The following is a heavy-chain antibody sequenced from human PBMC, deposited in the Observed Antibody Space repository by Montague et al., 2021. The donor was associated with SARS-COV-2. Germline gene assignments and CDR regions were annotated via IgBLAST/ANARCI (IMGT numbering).Heavy chain of an antibody. D-gene: IGHD6-13*01. V-gene: IGHV6-1*01. Sequence: CAISGDSVSSNTAAWNWIRQSPSRGLVWLGRTFYRSKWYNEFAESVKSRISINADTSKNEVSLQLNYVTPEDTAMYYCARDSRNWYGPICFDIWGQGTVVTVSS. CDR2: TFYRSKWYN. CDR1: GDSVSSNTAA. J-gene: IGHJ3*02. CDR3: ARDSRNWYGPICFDI.